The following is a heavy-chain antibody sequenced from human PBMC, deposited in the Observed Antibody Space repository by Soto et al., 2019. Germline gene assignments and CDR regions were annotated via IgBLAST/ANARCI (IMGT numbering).Heavy chain of an antibody. J-gene: IGHJ4*02. D-gene: IGHD3-10*01. V-gene: IGHV4-34*01. CDR1: GGSFSGYY. CDR2: INHSGST. Sequence: SETLSLTCAVYGGSFSGYYWSWIRQPPGKGLEWIGEINHSGSTNYNPSLKSRVTISVATSKNQFSLKLSSVTAADTDVYYCARSRGSGSYYTGTHPRKNDYWGQGTLVTVSS. CDR3: ARSRGSGSYYTGTHPRKNDY.